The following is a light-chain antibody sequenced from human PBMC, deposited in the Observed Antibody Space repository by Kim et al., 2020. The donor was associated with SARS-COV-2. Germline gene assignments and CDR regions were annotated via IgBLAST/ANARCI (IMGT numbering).Light chain of an antibody. Sequence: SSELTQDPAVSVALGQTVRITCQGDSLRSYYATWYQQKPGQAPILVIYGKNNRPSGIPDRFSGSSSGNTASLTITGTQAGDEADYYCNSRDSSDNVVVGG. CDR3: NSRDSSDNVV. CDR2: GKN. CDR1: SLRSYY. V-gene: IGLV3-19*01. J-gene: IGLJ2*01.